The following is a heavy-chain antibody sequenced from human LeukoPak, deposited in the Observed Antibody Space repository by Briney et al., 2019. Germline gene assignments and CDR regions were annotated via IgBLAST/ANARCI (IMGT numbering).Heavy chain of an antibody. CDR1: GGSISSYY. V-gene: IGHV4-59*08. J-gene: IGHJ4*02. D-gene: IGHD3-22*01. CDR2: IYHSGST. CDR3: ARRIETYYYDTSGYYFGYYSDY. Sequence: SETLSLTCTVSGGSISSYYWSWIRQPPGKGLEWIGYIYHSGSTNYNPSLKSRVTISVDTSKNQFSLNLSSVTAADTAIYYCARRIETYYYDTSGYYFGYYSDYWGQGTLVTVSS.